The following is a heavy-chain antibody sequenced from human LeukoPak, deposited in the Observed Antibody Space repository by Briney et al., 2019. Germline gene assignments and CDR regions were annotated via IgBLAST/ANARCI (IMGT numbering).Heavy chain of an antibody. Sequence: SETLSLTCTVSGGSVSSGSSYWTWIRQSPWKGLERIGYIYYSRSTNYNPSLKSRVTISVDRSKNQFSRKLSSVTAADTAVYYCANRGSIADWYFDLWGRGTLVTVSS. V-gene: IGHV4-61*01. D-gene: IGHD6-6*01. CDR1: GGSVSSGSSY. J-gene: IGHJ2*01. CDR3: ANRGSIADWYFDL. CDR2: IYYSRST.